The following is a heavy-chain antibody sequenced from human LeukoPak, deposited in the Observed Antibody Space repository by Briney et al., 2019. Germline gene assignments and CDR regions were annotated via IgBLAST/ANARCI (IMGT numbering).Heavy chain of an antibody. CDR3: AREPSGNNDY. V-gene: IGHV3-48*03. CDR2: ISSSGSTM. CDR1: GFTFSSYE. D-gene: IGHD1-1*01. Sequence: PGGSLRLSCAASGFTFSSYEMNWVRQAPGKGLEWVSYISSSGSTMYYADSVKGRFTISRDNAKNSLYLQMNSLRAEDTAVYYCAREPSGNNDYWGQGTLVTVSS. J-gene: IGHJ4*02.